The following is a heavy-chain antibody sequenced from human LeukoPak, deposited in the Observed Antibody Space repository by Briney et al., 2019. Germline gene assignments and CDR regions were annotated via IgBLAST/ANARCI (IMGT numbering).Heavy chain of an antibody. J-gene: IGHJ3*02. Sequence: GGSLRLSCAASGFTFSSYSMNWVRQAPGKGLEWVSSISSSSSYIYYADSVKGRFTISRDNAKNSLYLQMNSLRAEDTAVYYCARDRIITMVRGVIINAFDIWGQGTMVTVSS. CDR2: ISSSSSYI. CDR3: ARDRIITMVRGVIINAFDI. D-gene: IGHD3-10*01. CDR1: GFTFSSYS. V-gene: IGHV3-21*01.